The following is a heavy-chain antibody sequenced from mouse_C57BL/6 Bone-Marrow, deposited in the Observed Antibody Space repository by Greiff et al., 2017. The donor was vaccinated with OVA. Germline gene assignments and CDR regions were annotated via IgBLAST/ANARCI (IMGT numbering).Heavy chain of an antibody. J-gene: IGHJ3*01. D-gene: IGHD2-1*01. CDR1: GYTFTSYW. CDR3: ASLFYYGNYGFAY. CDR2: IHPSDSDT. V-gene: IGHV1-74*01. Sequence: QVQLQQPGAELVKPGASVKVSCKASGYTFTSYWMHWVKQRPGQGLEWIGRIHPSDSDTNYNQKFKGKATLTVDKSSSTAYMQLSSLTSEDSAVDDCASLFYYGNYGFAYWGQGTLVTVSA.